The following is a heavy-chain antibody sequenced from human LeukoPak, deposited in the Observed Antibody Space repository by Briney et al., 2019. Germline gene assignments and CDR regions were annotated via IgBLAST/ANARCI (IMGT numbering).Heavy chain of an antibody. CDR3: ARRTGGPCSY. Sequence: PGGSLRLSCAASGFTFSSYAMHWVRQAPGKGLEWVANIKQDGSEKYYVDSVKGRFTISRDNGKNSLYLQMNSLRAEDTAVYYCARRTGGPCSYWGQGTLVTVSS. J-gene: IGHJ4*02. D-gene: IGHD4-23*01. CDR2: IKQDGSEK. CDR1: GFTFSSYA. V-gene: IGHV3-7*01.